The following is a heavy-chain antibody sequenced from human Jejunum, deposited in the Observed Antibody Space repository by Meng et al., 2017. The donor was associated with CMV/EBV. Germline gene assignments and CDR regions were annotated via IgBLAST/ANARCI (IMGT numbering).Heavy chain of an antibody. J-gene: IGHJ4*02. Sequence: GFPFRSHALHWVRQAPGKGLEWVAVTSYDGNSQYYTDSVKGRFTISRDNSDNMLYLHMNSLRADDTALYYCARDGGGFNSSPFDRWGQGTLVTVSS. D-gene: IGHD3-16*01. CDR1: GFPFRSHA. CDR3: ARDGGGFNSSPFDR. V-gene: IGHV3-30*04. CDR2: TSYDGNSQ.